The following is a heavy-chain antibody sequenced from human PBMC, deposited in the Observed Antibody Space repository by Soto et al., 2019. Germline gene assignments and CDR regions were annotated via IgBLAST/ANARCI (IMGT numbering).Heavy chain of an antibody. V-gene: IGHV4-59*08. D-gene: IGHD2-15*01. CDR3: ARQVYCSGGSCYGNWFDP. J-gene: IGHJ5*02. Sequence: PSETLSLTCTVSGGSISSYYWSWIRQPPGKGLEWIGYIYYSGSTNYNPSLKSRVTISVDTSKNQFSLKLSSVTAADTAVYYCARQVYCSGGSCYGNWFDPLGQGTLVTVSS. CDR1: GGSISSYY. CDR2: IYYSGST.